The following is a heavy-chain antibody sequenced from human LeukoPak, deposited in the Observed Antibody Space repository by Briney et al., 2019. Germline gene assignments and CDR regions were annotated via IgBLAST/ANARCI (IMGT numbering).Heavy chain of an antibody. J-gene: IGHJ4*02. CDR1: GFTVSSNY. D-gene: IGHD3-22*01. Sequence: GGSLRLSCAASGFTVSSNYMSWVRQAPGKGLEWVSVIYSGGSTYYADSVKGRFTISRDNSKNTLYLQMNSLRAEDTAVYYCARDRNNLCYYDSSGYYDYWGQGTLVTVSS. V-gene: IGHV3-66*01. CDR2: IYSGGST. CDR3: ARDRNNLCYYDSSGYYDY.